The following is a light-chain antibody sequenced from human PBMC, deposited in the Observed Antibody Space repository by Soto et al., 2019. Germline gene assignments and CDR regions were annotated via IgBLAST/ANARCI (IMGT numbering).Light chain of an antibody. V-gene: IGKV3-15*01. J-gene: IGKJ1*01. Sequence: VIPQYPSRLYVSQGDRLTLSCRASQSVNSNLAWYQQRPGQAPRLLIYGASARATGVPARFSGRGSGTDFTLTLSSLHPEDFETDHCHQTFGRPWTFGQGTKVDIK. CDR1: QSVNSN. CDR2: GAS. CDR3: HQTFGRPWT.